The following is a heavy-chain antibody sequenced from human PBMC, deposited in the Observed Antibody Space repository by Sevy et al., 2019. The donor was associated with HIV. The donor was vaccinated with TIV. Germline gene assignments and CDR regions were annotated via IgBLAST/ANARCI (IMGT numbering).Heavy chain of an antibody. CDR2: ISSSGSTI. D-gene: IGHD3-3*01. CDR3: ARDQNGCCSGYYTAEGIED. V-gene: IGHV3-11*01. J-gene: IGHJ4*03. Sequence: GGSLRLSCAASGFTFSDYYMSWIRQAPGKGLEWVSYISSSGSTIYYAVSVKGGFTMSRDNAKNSLYLQMNSLRAEDTAVYYCARDQNGCCSGYYTAEGIEDWGQGTLVTVSS. CDR1: GFTFSDYY.